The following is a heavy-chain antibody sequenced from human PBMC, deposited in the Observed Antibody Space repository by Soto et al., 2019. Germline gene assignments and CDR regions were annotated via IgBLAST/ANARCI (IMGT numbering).Heavy chain of an antibody. Sequence: QVQLVESGGGVVQPGRSLRLSCAASGFTFSSYGMHWVRQAPGKGLEWVAVISYDGSNKYYADSVKGRFTISRDNSKNTLYLQMNSLRAEDTAVYYCAKDLRNQLVFFGHDYWGQGTLVTVSS. D-gene: IGHD6-13*01. CDR2: ISYDGSNK. CDR1: GFTFSSYG. J-gene: IGHJ4*02. CDR3: AKDLRNQLVFFGHDY. V-gene: IGHV3-30*18.